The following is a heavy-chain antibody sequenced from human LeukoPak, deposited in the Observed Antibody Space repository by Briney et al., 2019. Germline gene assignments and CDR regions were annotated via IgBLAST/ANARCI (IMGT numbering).Heavy chain of an antibody. D-gene: IGHD4-17*01. V-gene: IGHV3-9*01. Sequence: GGSLRLSCAGSGFIFDDYVVHWIRQAPGKGLEWVSSISRNSDTIAYADSVKGRFTISRDNAKKSLYLQLNNLRPEDTALYYCVKAPPTTVTTSGYLEYWGQGTLVTVSS. J-gene: IGHJ4*02. CDR2: ISRNSDTI. CDR3: VKAPPTTVTTSGYLEY. CDR1: GFIFDDYV.